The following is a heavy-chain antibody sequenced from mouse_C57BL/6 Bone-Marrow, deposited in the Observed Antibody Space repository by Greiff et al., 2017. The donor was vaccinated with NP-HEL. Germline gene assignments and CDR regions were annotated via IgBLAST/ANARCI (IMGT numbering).Heavy chain of an antibody. D-gene: IGHD6-1*01. V-gene: IGHV1-63*01. J-gene: IGHJ4*01. CDR2: IYPGGGYT. Sequence: LVESGAELVRPGTSVKMSCKASGYTFTNYWIGWAKQRPGHGLEWIGDIYPGGGYTNYNEKFKGKATLTADKSSSTAYMQFSSLTSEDSAIYYCARRQVYAMDYWGQGTSVTVSS. CDR3: ARRQVYAMDY. CDR1: GYTFTNYW.